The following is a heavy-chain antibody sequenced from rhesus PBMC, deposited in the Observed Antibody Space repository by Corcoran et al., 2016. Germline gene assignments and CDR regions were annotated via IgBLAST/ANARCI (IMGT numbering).Heavy chain of an antibody. D-gene: IGHD5-42*01. CDR2: IYGSTM. CDR3: TREGLQRFFDY. J-gene: IGHJ4*01. V-gene: IGHV3-11*01. CDR1: GFTVSSYC. Sequence: EVQLAESGGGLVQPGGSLRLSCAASGFTVSSYCMSWVRQAPGKGLEWLSDIYGSTMYYGDSAKGRCTVSRDNAKNSLYLQMNSLRAEDTAVYYCTREGLQRFFDYWGQGVLVTVSS.